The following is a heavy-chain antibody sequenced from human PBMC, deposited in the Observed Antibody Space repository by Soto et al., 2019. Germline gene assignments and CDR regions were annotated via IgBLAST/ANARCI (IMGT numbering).Heavy chain of an antibody. V-gene: IGHV1-69*01. CDR1: GGTFSSYA. Sequence: QVQLVQSGAEVKKPGSSVKVSCKASGGTFSSYAISWVRQAPGQGLEWMGGIIPIFGTAHYAQKFQGRVKITADESTSTAYMELSRLRSEDTAVYYCARGGYCSGGSCAQYWYYDLWGRGTLVTVS. CDR2: IIPIFGTA. CDR3: ARGGYCSGGSCAQYWYYDL. D-gene: IGHD2-15*01. J-gene: IGHJ2*01.